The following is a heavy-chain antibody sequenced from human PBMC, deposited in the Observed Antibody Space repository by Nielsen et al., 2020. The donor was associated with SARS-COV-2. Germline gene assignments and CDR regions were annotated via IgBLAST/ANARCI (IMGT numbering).Heavy chain of an antibody. D-gene: IGHD4-17*01. Sequence: GGSLRLSCAASGFTFSSYAMSWVRQAPGKGLEWVSGLSASGTRTYYADSVKGRFTISRDNSKNTLYLQMNSLRAEDTGLYYCATDGQAFEYWGRGTLVSVSS. CDR2: LSASGTRT. V-gene: IGHV3-23*01. J-gene: IGHJ4*02. CDR3: ATDGQAFEY. CDR1: GFTFSSYA.